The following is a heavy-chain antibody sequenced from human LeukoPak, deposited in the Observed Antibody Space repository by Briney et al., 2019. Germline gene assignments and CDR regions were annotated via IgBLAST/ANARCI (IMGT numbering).Heavy chain of an antibody. CDR1: GFTFSDYY. CDR3: ARAPKFRLVGVPKGPFDP. J-gene: IGHJ5*02. D-gene: IGHD1-26*01. Sequence: GGSLRLSCAASGFTFSDYYMSWIRQAPGKGLEWVSYISNSGSTIYYADSVKGRFFISRDNAKNSLYLQMNSLRAEDPAVYYCARAPKFRLVGVPKGPFDPWGQGTLVTVSS. V-gene: IGHV3-11*01. CDR2: ISNSGSTI.